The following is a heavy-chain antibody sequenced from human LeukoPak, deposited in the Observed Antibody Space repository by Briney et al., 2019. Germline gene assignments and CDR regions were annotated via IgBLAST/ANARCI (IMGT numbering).Heavy chain of an antibody. D-gene: IGHD2-2*01. CDR2: IYFGDSHT. J-gene: IGHJ3*02. Sequence: GESLKISCKGSGNSFTSYWIGWVRQMPGKGLEWMGIIYFGDSHTRYSPSFQGQVTISADKSISTAYLQWSSLKASDTAMYYCARHSGLGYCSSTSCFAFDIWGQGTMVTVSS. V-gene: IGHV5-51*01. CDR1: GNSFTSYW. CDR3: ARHSGLGYCSSTSCFAFDI.